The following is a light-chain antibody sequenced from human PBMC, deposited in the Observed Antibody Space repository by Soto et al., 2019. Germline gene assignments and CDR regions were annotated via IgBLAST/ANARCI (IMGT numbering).Light chain of an antibody. J-gene: IGKJ2*01. V-gene: IGKV4-1*01. CDR3: HQYYSAPYT. Sequence: DIVMTQSPDSLAVSLGERATINCKSSRSILYNSNNKNYLTWYQHKPGQPPKLLISWASTRESGVPDRFGGSGSGTDFTLTISSLRAEDVAVYYCHQYYSAPYTFGQGTKLEIK. CDR1: RSILYNSNNKNY. CDR2: WAS.